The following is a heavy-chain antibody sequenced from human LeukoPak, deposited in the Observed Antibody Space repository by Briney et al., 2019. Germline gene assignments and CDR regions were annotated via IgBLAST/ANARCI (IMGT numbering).Heavy chain of an antibody. Sequence: SETLSLTCTVSGGSISSYYWSWIRQPPGKGLEWIGYIYYSGSTNYNPSLKSRVAISVDTSKNQFSLKLSSVTAADTAVYYCARAVYYGSGSYRWFDPWGQGTLVTVSS. V-gene: IGHV4-59*01. CDR3: ARAVYYGSGSYRWFDP. D-gene: IGHD3-10*01. CDR2: IYYSGST. J-gene: IGHJ5*02. CDR1: GGSISSYY.